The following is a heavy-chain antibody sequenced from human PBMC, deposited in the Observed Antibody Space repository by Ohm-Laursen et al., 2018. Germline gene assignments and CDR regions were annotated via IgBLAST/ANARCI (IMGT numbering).Heavy chain of an antibody. D-gene: IGHD6-19*01. CDR3: AKGKRGIIAVAGTVDY. Sequence: GSLRLSCSASGFTVSTNYMSWVRQAPGKGLDWVSVTSSDGSTHYADSVKGRFTISRDNSKNTLYLQMNSLRAEDTAVYYCAKGKRGIIAVAGTVDYWGQGTLVTVSS. CDR2: TSSDGST. CDR1: GFTVSTNY. J-gene: IGHJ4*02. V-gene: IGHV3-53*01.